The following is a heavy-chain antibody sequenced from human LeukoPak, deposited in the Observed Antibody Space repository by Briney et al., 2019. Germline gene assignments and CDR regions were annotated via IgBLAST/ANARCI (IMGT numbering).Heavy chain of an antibody. CDR1: GLSLSSSGTR. CDR2: IDWDDDK. J-gene: IGHJ3*02. D-gene: IGHD6-13*01. V-gene: IGHV2-70*04. Sequence: SGPTLVNPTQTLTLTCTLSGLSLSSSGTRVSWIRQPPGKGPEWLARIDWDDDKFYSASLKTRLTVSKDTSKNEVVFQMTNMDPVDTAMYYCATTLLSAGGTDPFDIWGLGTLVIVSS. CDR3: ATTLLSAGGTDPFDI.